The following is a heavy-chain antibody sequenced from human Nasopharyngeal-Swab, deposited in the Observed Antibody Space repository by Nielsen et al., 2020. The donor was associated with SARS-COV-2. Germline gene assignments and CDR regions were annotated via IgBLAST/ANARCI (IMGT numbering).Heavy chain of an antibody. CDR2: IYTSGST. Sequence: SETLSLTCTVSGGSISSYCWSWIRQSAGKGLEWIGRIYTSGSTHYNPSLKSRVTMSVATSKNQFSLKLSSVTAADTAVYYCARVAEGSGGFDPWGQGTLVTVSS. V-gene: IGHV4-4*07. D-gene: IGHD3-10*01. J-gene: IGHJ5*02. CDR1: GGSISSYC. CDR3: ARVAEGSGGFDP.